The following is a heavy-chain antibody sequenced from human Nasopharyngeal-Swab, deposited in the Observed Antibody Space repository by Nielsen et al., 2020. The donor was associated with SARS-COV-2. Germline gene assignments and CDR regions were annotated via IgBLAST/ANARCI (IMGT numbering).Heavy chain of an antibody. Sequence: GESLKISCVASGFTFSNYGMHWVRQAPGKGLEWVAIISYDGSNKYHAGSVKGRFTISKDNSKNTLYLQMSSLRADDTAVYYCAKERFYSGSGKYPRDFDYWGQGTLVTVSS. D-gene: IGHD3-10*01. CDR3: AKERFYSGSGKYPRDFDY. CDR1: GFTFSNYG. V-gene: IGHV3-30*18. CDR2: ISYDGSNK. J-gene: IGHJ4*02.